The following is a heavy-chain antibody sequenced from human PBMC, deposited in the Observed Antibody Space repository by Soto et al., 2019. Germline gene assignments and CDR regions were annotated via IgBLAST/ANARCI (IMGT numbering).Heavy chain of an antibody. CDR3: ACSRRPARLGPKGAIDY. Sequence: GGSLRLSCATSGFTFSNYGMHWVRQVPGRGLVWVSRIDTDGSTTSYADFAKGRFTISRDNAKSTLSLQMNSLRAEDTAIYYCACSRRPARLGPKGAIDYWGQGTLVTFSS. V-gene: IGHV3-74*01. CDR1: GFTFSNYG. CDR2: IDTDGSTT. J-gene: IGHJ4*02. D-gene: IGHD2-15*01.